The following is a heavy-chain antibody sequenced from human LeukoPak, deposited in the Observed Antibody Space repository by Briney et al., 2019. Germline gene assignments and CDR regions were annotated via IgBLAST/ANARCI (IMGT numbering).Heavy chain of an antibody. CDR3: ARGRRDGYNLNWYFYL. J-gene: IGHJ2*01. D-gene: IGHD5-24*01. CDR1: GDSITNFC. V-gene: IGHV4-59*01. Sequence: SETLSLTCTVSGDSITNFCWGWIRQPPGEGLAWIGYIHDDGSTNYNPSLTSRVTMSLDTSKKQFSLKLNSVTAADTAIYYCARGRRDGYNLNWYFYLWGRGTLVTVST. CDR2: IHDDGST.